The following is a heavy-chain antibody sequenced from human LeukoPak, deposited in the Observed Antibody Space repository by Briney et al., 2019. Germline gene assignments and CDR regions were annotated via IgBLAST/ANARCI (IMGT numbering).Heavy chain of an antibody. Sequence: GGSLRLSCAASGFTFSSYSMNWARQLPGKGLVWVSRISPTGSTTSYADSVKGRFTVSRDNAKNTLYLQVNNLRAEDTAVYYCARGPNSNWSGLDFWGQGTLLTVSS. CDR3: ARGPNSNWSGLDF. CDR2: ISPTGSTT. D-gene: IGHD6-6*01. CDR1: GFTFSSYS. J-gene: IGHJ4*02. V-gene: IGHV3-74*01.